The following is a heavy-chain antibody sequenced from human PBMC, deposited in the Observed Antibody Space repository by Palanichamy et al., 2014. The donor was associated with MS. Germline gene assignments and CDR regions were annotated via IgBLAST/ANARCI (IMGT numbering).Heavy chain of an antibody. CDR2: VNSDGSST. J-gene: IGHJ4*02. CDR1: GFTFSSCW. Sequence: EVQLVESGGGLVQPGGSLRLSCTASGFTFSSCWMHWVRQTPGKGLVWVSRVNSDGSSTSYADSVKGRFTISRDDAKNTLYLQMNSLRAEDTAVYYCARDLGYSYGLDYWGQGTLVTVSS. CDR3: ARDLGYSYGLDY. V-gene: IGHV3-74*01. D-gene: IGHD5-18*01.